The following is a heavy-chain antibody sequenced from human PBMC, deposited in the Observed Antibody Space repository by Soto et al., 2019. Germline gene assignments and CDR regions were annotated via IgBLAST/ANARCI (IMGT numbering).Heavy chain of an antibody. V-gene: IGHV1-18*01. CDR1: GYTFTSYG. CDR2: ISAYNGNT. D-gene: IGHD2-15*01. Sequence: QVQLVQSGAEVKKPGASVKVSCKASGYTFTSYGISWVRQAPGQGLEWWGWISAYNGNTNYAQKLQGRVTMTTDTSTSTAYMELRSLRSDDTAVYYCARDRLSLRFAVVVAGDAFDIWGQGTMVTVSS. J-gene: IGHJ3*02. CDR3: ARDRLSLRFAVVVAGDAFDI.